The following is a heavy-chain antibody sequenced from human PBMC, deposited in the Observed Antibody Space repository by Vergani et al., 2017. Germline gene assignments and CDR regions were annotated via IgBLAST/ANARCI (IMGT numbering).Heavy chain of an antibody. Sequence: EVQLVESGGGLVKPGGSLRLSCAASGFTFSSHWMHWVRQAPGKGLVWVSRINSDGSSTSYADSVKGRFTISRDNAKNTLYLQLNSLRAEDTAVYYCARDRGRDYYDSSGYGWGQGTLVTVSS. J-gene: IGHJ4*02. CDR3: ARDRGRDYYDSSGYG. V-gene: IGHV3-74*01. CDR1: GFTFSSHW. D-gene: IGHD3-22*01. CDR2: INSDGSST.